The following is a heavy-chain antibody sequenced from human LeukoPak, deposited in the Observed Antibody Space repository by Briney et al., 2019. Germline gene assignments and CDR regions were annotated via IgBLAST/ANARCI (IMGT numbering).Heavy chain of an antibody. CDR1: GGSISSSSYY. V-gene: IGHV4-39*01. CDR3: ARRPIGYCSSTSCPGAFDI. Sequence: SETLSLTCTVSGGSISSSSYYWGCIRQPPGKGLECIGSIYYSGSTYYNPSLKSGVTISVDTSKNQFSLKLSSVTAADTAVYYCARRPIGYCSSTSCPGAFDIWGQGTMVTVSS. CDR2: IYYSGST. D-gene: IGHD2-2*01. J-gene: IGHJ3*02.